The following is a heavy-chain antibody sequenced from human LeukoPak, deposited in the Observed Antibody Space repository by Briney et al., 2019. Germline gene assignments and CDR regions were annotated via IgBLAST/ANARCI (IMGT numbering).Heavy chain of an antibody. V-gene: IGHV1-8*02. D-gene: IGHD3-10*01. CDR1: GYTFTNYD. J-gene: IGHJ4*02. Sequence: GASVKVSCKASGYTFTNYDINWVRQATGQGLEWMGWMNPNNGNTGNAQKFQGRVTMTRHTSISTAYMELSSLGSEDTAVYYCARGPDHDYSGSGSYYKYYFDYWGQGTLVTVSS. CDR3: ARGPDHDYSGSGSYYKYYFDY. CDR2: MNPNNGNT.